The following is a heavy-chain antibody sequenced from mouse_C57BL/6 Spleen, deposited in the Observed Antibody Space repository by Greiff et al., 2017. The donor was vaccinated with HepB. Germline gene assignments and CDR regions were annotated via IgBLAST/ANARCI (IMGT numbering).Heavy chain of an antibody. CDR2: INYDGSST. Sequence: EVQLVESEGGLVQPGSSMKLSCTASGFTFSDYYMAWVRQVPEKGLEWVANINYDGSSTYYLDSLKSRFIISRDNAKNILYLQMSSLKSEDTATYYCARGDYGYDERVGAMDYWGQGTSVTVSS. D-gene: IGHD2-2*01. V-gene: IGHV5-16*01. CDR3: ARGDYGYDERVGAMDY. CDR1: GFTFSDYY. J-gene: IGHJ4*01.